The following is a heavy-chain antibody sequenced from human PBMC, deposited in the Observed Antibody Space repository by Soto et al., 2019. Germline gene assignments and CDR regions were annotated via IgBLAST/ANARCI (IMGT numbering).Heavy chain of an antibody. Sequence: QVHLQESGPGLVEPSETLSLTCAVSGVSVSETYWWSCVRQPPGKGLEWIGEISHRGTPHYNASLWSRVSMSTDTSRNQISLSLMSVTPADSASYFCARHVGVPGTRGFDYWGQGTLVSVSS. D-gene: IGHD6-13*01. J-gene: IGHJ4*02. CDR2: ISHRGTP. CDR1: GVSVSETYW. CDR3: ARHVGVPGTRGFDY. V-gene: IGHV4-4*02.